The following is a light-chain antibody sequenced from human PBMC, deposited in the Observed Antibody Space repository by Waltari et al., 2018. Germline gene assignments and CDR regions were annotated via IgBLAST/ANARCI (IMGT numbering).Light chain of an antibody. V-gene: IGKV3-20*01. J-gene: IGKJ4*01. Sequence: EIVLTQSPGTLSLSPGERAPLSCRASQSVSSTYLAWYQQKPGQAPRLLICRTSTRATGIPDRFSGSGSGTDFTLTISRLEPEDFAVYYCQQYGTSTLTFGGGTKVEIK. CDR3: QQYGTSTLT. CDR1: QSVSSTY. CDR2: RTS.